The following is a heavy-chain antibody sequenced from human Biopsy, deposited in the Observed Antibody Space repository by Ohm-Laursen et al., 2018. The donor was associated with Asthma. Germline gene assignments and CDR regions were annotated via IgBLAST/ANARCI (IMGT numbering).Heavy chain of an antibody. CDR1: GGSFSGYY. D-gene: IGHD6-13*01. Sequence: SDTLSLTCTVYGGSFSGYYWSWIRQPPGKGLEWIGEINHSGSTNYNPSLKSRVTISVDTSKNQFSLKLSSVTAADTAVYYCARITNDRIAAAGRYYYYGMDVWGQGTTVTASS. J-gene: IGHJ6*02. CDR3: ARITNDRIAAAGRYYYYGMDV. V-gene: IGHV4-34*01. CDR2: INHSGST.